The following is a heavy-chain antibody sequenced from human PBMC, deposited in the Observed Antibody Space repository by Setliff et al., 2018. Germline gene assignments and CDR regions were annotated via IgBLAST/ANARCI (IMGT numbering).Heavy chain of an antibody. CDR2: ISSSSSTI. CDR1: GFTFSSYS. Sequence: GGSLRLSCAASGFTFSSYSMNWVRQAPGKGLEWVSSISSSSSTIYYAASVKGRFTISRDNAKNSLYLQMNSLRAEDTAVYYCARGPTIFGAIYYMDVWGKGTTVTVSS. CDR3: ARGPTIFGAIYYMDV. J-gene: IGHJ6*03. V-gene: IGHV3-48*01. D-gene: IGHD3-3*01.